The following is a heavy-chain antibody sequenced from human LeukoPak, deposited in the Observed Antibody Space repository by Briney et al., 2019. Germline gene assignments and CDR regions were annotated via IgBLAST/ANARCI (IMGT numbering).Heavy chain of an antibody. CDR2: IYYSGST. CDR1: GGSISSGGYS. D-gene: IGHD5-18*01. J-gene: IGHJ4*02. Sequence: KASETLSLTCAVSGGSISSGGYSWSWIRQPPGKGLEWIGYIYYSGSTNYNPSLKSRVTISVDTSKNQFSLKLSSVTAADTAVYYCARVGAAMVFVDYWGQGTLVTVSS. CDR3: ARVGAAMVFVDY. V-gene: IGHV4-61*08.